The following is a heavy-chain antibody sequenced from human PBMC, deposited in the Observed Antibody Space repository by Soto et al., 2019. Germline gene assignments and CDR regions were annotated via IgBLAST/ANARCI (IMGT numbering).Heavy chain of an antibody. D-gene: IGHD6-19*01. CDR1: GGSISSSSYY. V-gene: IGHV4-39*01. CDR2: IYYSGST. J-gene: IGHJ4*02. Sequence: PSETLSLTCTVSGGSISSSSYYWGWIRQPPGKGLEWIGSIYYSGSTYYNPSLKSRVTISVYTSKNQFSLKLSSVTAADTAVYYCAKLRGWEISGLDYWGQGTLVTVSS. CDR3: AKLRGWEISGLDY.